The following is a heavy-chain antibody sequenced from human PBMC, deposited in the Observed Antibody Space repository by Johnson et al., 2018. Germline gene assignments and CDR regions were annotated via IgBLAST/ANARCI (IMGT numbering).Heavy chain of an antibody. CDR3: ARLGYSGYENYYYYMDV. CDR1: GYSFTSYW. D-gene: IGHD5-12*01. V-gene: IGHV5-51*01. CDR2: IYPGDSDT. J-gene: IGHJ6*03. Sequence: VQLVQSGAEVKKPGESLKISCKGSGYSFTSYWIGWVRQMPGKGLEWMGIIYPGDSDTRYSPSFHGQVPISSDRSISTAYLQWTSLKASDTAMYYWARLGYSGYENYYYYMDVWGKGTTVTVSS.